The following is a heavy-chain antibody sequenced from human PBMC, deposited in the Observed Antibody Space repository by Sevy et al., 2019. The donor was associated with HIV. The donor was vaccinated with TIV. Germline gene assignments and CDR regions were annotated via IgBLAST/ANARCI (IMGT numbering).Heavy chain of an antibody. D-gene: IGHD6-19*01. J-gene: IGHJ4*02. CDR3: ARGGGNGWYYFDY. V-gene: IGHV1-69*13. CDR2: IIPILGTV. Sequence: ASVKVSCKASGGTFSSYGISWVRQAPGQGLEWMGGIIPILGTVNYAQTFQGRVRITADESTKTAYMELSSLRSEDTAVYYCARGGGNGWYYFDYWGQETLVTVSS. CDR1: GGTFSSYG.